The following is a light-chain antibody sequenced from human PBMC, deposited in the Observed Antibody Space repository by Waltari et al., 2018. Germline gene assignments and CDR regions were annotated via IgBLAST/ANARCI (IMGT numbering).Light chain of an antibody. V-gene: IGLV2-14*01. CDR3: NSYTGSSSWV. CDR1: SSDVGFYNY. CDR2: DVS. Sequence: QSDLTQPASVSGSPGQSITISCTGTSSDVGFYNYVSWYQQHPGKAPKLIIYDVSERPSGVSDRFAGSNSGNTASLTISGLQADDEADYSCNSYTGSSSWVFGGGTKLTVL. J-gene: IGLJ3*02.